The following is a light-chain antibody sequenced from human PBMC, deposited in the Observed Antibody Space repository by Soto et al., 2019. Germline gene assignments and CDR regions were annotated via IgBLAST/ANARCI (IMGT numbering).Light chain of an antibody. J-gene: IGLJ1*01. CDR1: SSVVGSYNL. V-gene: IGLV2-23*01. Sequence: QSVLTQPASVSGSPGQSITISCTGTSSVVGSYNLVSWYQQHPGKAPKLMIYEGSKRPSGVSNRFSGSKSGNTASLTISGLQAEDEADYYCCSYAGSSSYDFGTGTRSP. CDR3: CSYAGSSSYD. CDR2: EGS.